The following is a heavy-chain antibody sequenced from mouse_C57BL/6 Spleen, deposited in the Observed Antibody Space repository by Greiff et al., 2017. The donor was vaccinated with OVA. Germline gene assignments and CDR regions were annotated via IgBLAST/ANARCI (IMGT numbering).Heavy chain of an antibody. J-gene: IGHJ4*01. CDR1: GFTFSDYG. CDR3: AREVYYDFMDY. Sequence: EVQLVESGGGLVKPGGSLKLSCAASGFTFSDYGMHWVRQAPEKGLEWVAYISSGSSTIYYADTVKGRFTISRDNAKNTLFLQMTSLRSEDTAMYYCAREVYYDFMDYWGQGTSVTVSS. V-gene: IGHV5-17*01. CDR2: ISSGSSTI. D-gene: IGHD2-4*01.